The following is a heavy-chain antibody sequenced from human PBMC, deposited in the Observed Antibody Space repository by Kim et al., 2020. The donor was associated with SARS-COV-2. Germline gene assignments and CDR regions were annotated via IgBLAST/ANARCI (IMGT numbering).Heavy chain of an antibody. D-gene: IGHD2-21*02. Sequence: GGSLRLSCAASGFTFSDYYMSWIRQAPGKGLEWVSYISSSSSYTNYADSVKGRFTISRDNAKNSLYLQMNSLRAEDTAVYYCARDLPSLAYCGGDCYSEGYYFDYWGQGTLVTVSS. CDR1: GFTFSDYY. V-gene: IGHV3-11*06. CDR2: ISSSSSYT. CDR3: ARDLPSLAYCGGDCYSEGYYFDY. J-gene: IGHJ4*02.